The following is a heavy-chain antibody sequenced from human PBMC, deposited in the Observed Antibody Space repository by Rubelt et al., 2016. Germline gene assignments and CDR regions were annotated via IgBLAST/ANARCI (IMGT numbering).Heavy chain of an antibody. CDR1: GYSISSGYY. CDR3: ARERQQLVYLDY. J-gene: IGHJ4*02. D-gene: IGHD6-13*01. CDR2: IYHSGST. V-gene: IGHV4-38-2*02. Sequence: QVQLQESGPGLVKPSETLSLTCTVSGYSISSGYYWGWIRQPPGKGLEWIGSIYHSGSTYYNPSLKVRVTISVDTSKNLFFLKLRSVTAADTAVYYCARERQQLVYLDYWGQGTLVTVSS.